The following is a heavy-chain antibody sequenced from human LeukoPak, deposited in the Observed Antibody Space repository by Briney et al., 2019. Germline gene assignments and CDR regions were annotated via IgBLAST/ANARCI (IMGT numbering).Heavy chain of an antibody. D-gene: IGHD4-17*01. V-gene: IGHV4-39*01. CDR2: IYYSGST. CDR1: GGSISSSSYY. J-gene: IGHJ4*02. Sequence: ETLSLTCTVSGGSISSSSYYWGWIRQPPGKGLEWIGSIYYSGSTYYNPTLKSRVTISVDTSKNQFSLKLSSVTAADTAVYYCARYGDYVGYFDYWGQGTLVTVSS. CDR3: ARYGDYVGYFDY.